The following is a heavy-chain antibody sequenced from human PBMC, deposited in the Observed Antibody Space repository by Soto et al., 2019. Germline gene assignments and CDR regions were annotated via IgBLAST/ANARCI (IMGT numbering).Heavy chain of an antibody. J-gene: IGHJ5*02. D-gene: IGHD3-10*01. Sequence: SVKVSCKXSGGTFSSYAISWVRQAPGQGLEWMGGIITIFGTANYAQKFQGRVTITADESTSTAYMELSSLRSEDPAVYYCSWFGENEGFDPWGQGTLVTVSS. V-gene: IGHV1-69*13. CDR2: IITIFGTA. CDR1: GGTFSSYA. CDR3: SWFGENEGFDP.